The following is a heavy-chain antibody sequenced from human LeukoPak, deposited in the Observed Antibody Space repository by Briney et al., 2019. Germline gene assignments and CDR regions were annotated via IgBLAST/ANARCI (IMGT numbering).Heavy chain of an antibody. CDR2: INPNSGGT. Sequence: GASVKVSCKASEYTFTGYYMHWVRQAPGQGLEWMGWINPNSGGTNYAQKYQGRVTMTRDTSISTAYMELSRLRSDDTAVYYCARGEGISITIFGVVLDYWGQGTLVTVSS. D-gene: IGHD3-3*01. CDR3: ARGEGISITIFGVVLDY. CDR1: EYTFTGYY. J-gene: IGHJ4*02. V-gene: IGHV1-2*02.